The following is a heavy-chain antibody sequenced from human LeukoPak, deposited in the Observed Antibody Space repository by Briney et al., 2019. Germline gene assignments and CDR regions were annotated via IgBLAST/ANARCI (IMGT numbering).Heavy chain of an antibody. CDR3: AHSGEWLVPSFDY. J-gene: IGHJ4*02. V-gene: IGHV3-23*01. Sequence: GGSLRLSCAASGFTFSSYAMSWVRQAPGKGLEWVSAISGSGGSTYYADSVKGRFTISRDNSKNTLYLQTNSLRAEDTAVYYCAHSGEWLVPSFDYWGQGTLVTVSS. CDR2: ISGSGGST. CDR1: GFTFSSYA. D-gene: IGHD6-19*01.